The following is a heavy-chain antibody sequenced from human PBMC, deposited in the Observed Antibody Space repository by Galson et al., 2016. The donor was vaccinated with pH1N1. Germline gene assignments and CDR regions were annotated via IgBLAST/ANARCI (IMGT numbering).Heavy chain of an antibody. CDR3: ARDVGGDWDPDL. CDR1: GVTFSSYG. V-gene: IGHV3-33*01. J-gene: IGHJ2*01. D-gene: IGHD2-21*01. CDR2: IWYDGSIK. Sequence: SLRLSCAASGVTFSSYGLHWVRQAPGKGLEWVAVIWYDGSIKYYADSVKGRFTISRDNSKNTLYLQMNSLRAEDTAVYYCARDVGGDWDPDLWGRGTLVTVSS.